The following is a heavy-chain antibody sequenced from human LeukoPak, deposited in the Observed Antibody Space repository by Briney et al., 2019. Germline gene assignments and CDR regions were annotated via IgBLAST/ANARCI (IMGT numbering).Heavy chain of an antibody. D-gene: IGHD6-6*01. CDR1: GGSISSYY. V-gene: IGHV4-59*01. CDR3: ARGQLAIAARLFDY. CDR2: IYYSGST. Sequence: SETLSFTCTVSGGSISSYYWSWIRQPPGKGLEWIGYIYYSGSTNYNPSLKSRVTISVDTSKNQFSLRLSSVTAADTAVYYCARGQLAIAARLFDYWGQGTLVTVSS. J-gene: IGHJ4*02.